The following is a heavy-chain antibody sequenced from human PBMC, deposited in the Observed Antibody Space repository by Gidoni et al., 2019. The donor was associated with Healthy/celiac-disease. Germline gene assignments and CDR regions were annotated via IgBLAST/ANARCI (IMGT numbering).Heavy chain of an antibody. D-gene: IGHD6-19*01. CDR2: IYYSGST. CDR3: ARPMYSSGWLGIDP. J-gene: IGHJ5*02. CDR1: GGSICSSSYS. Sequence: HLQLQVSGPGLVMPSETLPLTCTVSGGSICSSSYSWGWLRQPPGKGLEWIGSIYYSGSTYYKPSLKSRITISVDTSKSQFSLKLSSVTAADTAVYYCARPMYSSGWLGIDPWGQGTLITVSS. V-gene: IGHV4-39*01.